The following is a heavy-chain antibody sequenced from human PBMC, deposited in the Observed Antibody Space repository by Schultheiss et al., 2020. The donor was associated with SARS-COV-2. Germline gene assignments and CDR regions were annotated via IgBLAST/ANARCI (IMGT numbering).Heavy chain of an antibody. Sequence: GESLKISCKGSGYSFTSYWIGWVRQMPGKGLEWMGIIYPSDSDIIYSPSFEGQVTISADKSISTAYLQWSSLKASDTAMYYCARLSGYYDPGYWGQGTLVTVSS. CDR3: ARLSGYYDPGY. J-gene: IGHJ4*02. CDR2: IYPSDSDI. CDR1: GYSFTSYW. V-gene: IGHV5-51*01. D-gene: IGHD3-22*01.